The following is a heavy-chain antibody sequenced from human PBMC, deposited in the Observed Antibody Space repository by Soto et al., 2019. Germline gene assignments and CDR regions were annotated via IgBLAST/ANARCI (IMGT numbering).Heavy chain of an antibody. Sequence: QVQLQESGPGLVKPSETLSLTCTVSGGSMSSYYWSWIRQPPGMGLEWIGYIYYSGSTNYNPSLKSRVTISVDTSKNQFSLKLSSVTAADTAVYYCARGGTVVNGFDYWGQGTLVTVSS. CDR3: ARGGTVVNGFDY. CDR2: IYYSGST. J-gene: IGHJ4*02. V-gene: IGHV4-59*01. D-gene: IGHD2-15*01. CDR1: GGSMSSYY.